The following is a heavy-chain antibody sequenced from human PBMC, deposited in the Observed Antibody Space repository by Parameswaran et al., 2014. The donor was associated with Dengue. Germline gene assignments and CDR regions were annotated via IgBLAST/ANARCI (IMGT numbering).Heavy chain of an antibody. CDR2: INAGNGNT. CDR3: ARFVGIAVAGRGYYFDY. D-gene: IGHD6-19*01. Sequence: WVRQAPGQRLEWMGWINAGNGNTKYSQKFQGRVTITRDTSASTAYMELSSLRSEDTAVYYCARFVGIAVAGRGYYFDYWGQGTLVTVSS. J-gene: IGHJ4*02. V-gene: IGHV1-3*01.